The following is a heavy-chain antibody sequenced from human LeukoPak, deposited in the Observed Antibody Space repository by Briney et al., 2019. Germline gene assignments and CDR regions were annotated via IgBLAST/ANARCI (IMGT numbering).Heavy chain of an antibody. CDR2: IKQDGSEK. CDR3: ASGSYYCFDY. J-gene: IGHJ4*02. Sequence: AGGSLRLSCAASGYTFSSYWMNWVRQAPGKGLEWVANIKQDGSEKYYVDSVKGRFTISRDNAKNSLYLQMNSLRAEDTAVYYCASGSYYCFDYWGQGTLVTVSS. V-gene: IGHV3-7*01. CDR1: GYTFSSYW. D-gene: IGHD1-26*01.